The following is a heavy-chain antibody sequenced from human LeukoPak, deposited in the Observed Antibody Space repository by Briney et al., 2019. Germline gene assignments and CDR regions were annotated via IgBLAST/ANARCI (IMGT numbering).Heavy chain of an antibody. CDR3: AREDYDDDGWYFDL. Sequence: GRSLRLSCAASGFTFSSYAMHWVRQAPGKGLEWVAVVSFDGSSKYHADSVKGRFTISRDNSKNTLYLQMTSLRVEDTAEYFCAREDYDDDGWYFDLWGRGTLVTVSS. J-gene: IGHJ2*01. D-gene: IGHD4-17*01. V-gene: IGHV3-30-3*01. CDR2: VSFDGSSK. CDR1: GFTFSSYA.